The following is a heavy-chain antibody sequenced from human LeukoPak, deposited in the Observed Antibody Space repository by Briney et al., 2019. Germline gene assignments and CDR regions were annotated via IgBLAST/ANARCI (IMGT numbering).Heavy chain of an antibody. Sequence: SETPSLTCTVSGGSISSYYWSWIRQPPGKGLEWIGYIYYSGSTNYNPSLKSRVTISVDTSKNQFSLKLSSVTAADTAVYYCARDNYDFWSGYYTAVGHGWFDPWGQGTLVTVSS. CDR1: GGSISSYY. CDR3: ARDNYDFWSGYYTAVGHGWFDP. CDR2: IYYSGST. V-gene: IGHV4-59*01. D-gene: IGHD3-3*01. J-gene: IGHJ5*02.